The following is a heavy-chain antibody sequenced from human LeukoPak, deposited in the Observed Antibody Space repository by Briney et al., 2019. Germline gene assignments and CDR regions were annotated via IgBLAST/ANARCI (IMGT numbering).Heavy chain of an antibody. D-gene: IGHD2-2*01. CDR1: GGTFSSYA. CDR3: ARASYCSSTSCPDAFDI. V-gene: IGHV1-69*05. Sequence: GASVKVSCKASGGTFSSYAISWVRQAPGQGLEWMGGIIPIFGTANYAQKFQGRVTITTDESTSTAYMELSSLRSEDTAVYYCARASYCSSTSCPDAFDIWGQGTMVTVSS. CDR2: IIPIFGTA. J-gene: IGHJ3*02.